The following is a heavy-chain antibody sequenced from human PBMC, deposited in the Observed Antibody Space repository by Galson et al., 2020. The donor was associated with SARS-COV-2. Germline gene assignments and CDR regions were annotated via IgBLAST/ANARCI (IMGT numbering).Heavy chain of an antibody. CDR3: ARDLYDSSGYSNGMDV. CDR1: GFTFSSYA. J-gene: IGHJ6*04. D-gene: IGHD3-22*01. V-gene: IGHV3-30-3*01. Sequence: GGSLRPSCAASGFTFSSYAMHWVRQAPGKGLEWVAVISYDGSNKYYADSVKGRFTISRDNSKSTLYLQMNSLRAEDTAVYYCARDLYDSSGYSNGMDVWGKGTTVTVSS. CDR2: ISYDGSNK.